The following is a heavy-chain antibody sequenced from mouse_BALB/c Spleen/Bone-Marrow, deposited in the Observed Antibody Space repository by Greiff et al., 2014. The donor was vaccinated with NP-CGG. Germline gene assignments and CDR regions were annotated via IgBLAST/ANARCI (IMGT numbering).Heavy chain of an antibody. CDR2: VNPDSSTI. Sequence: VQLQQSGGGLVQPGGSLKLSCVASGFDFSRYWMSWVRQAPGKGLEWIGEVNPDSSTINYTPSLKDKFIISRDNAKNTLYLQMSKVRSEDTALYYCAREGSYWGQGTSVTVSS. CDR3: AREGSY. V-gene: IGHV4-1*02. J-gene: IGHJ4*01. CDR1: GFDFSRYW.